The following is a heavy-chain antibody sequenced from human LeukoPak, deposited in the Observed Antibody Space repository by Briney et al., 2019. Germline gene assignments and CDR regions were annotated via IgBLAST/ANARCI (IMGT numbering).Heavy chain of an antibody. D-gene: IGHD4-4*01. V-gene: IGHV1-18*01. J-gene: IGHJ6*02. CDR3: ARDLFNSNRSRYYYYYGMDV. Sequence: GASVKVSCKASGYPFTGYTINWVRQAPGQGLEWMGWISAYNRRTNYSQKFQGRVTMTTDTSTSTAYMELGSLRSDDTAVYYCARDLFNSNRSRYYYYYGMDVWGQGTTVTVSS. CDR1: GYPFTGYT. CDR2: ISAYNRRT.